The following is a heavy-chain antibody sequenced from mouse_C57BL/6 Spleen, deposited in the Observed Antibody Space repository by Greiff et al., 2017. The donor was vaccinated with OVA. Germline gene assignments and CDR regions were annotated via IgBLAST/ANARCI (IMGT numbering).Heavy chain of an antibody. CDR2: ISDGGSYT. J-gene: IGHJ2*01. CDR3: ARDYSYYFDY. CDR1: GFTFSSYA. V-gene: IGHV5-4*01. D-gene: IGHD2-12*01. Sequence: EVKLMESGGGLVKPGGSLKLSCAASGFTFSSYAMSWVRQTPEKRLEWVATISDGGSYTYYPANVKGRFTISRDNAKNNLYLQMSHLKSEDTAMYYCARDYSYYFDYWGQGTTLTVSS.